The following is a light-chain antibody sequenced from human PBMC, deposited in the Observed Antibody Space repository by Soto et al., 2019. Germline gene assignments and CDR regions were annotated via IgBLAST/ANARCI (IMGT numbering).Light chain of an antibody. J-gene: IGKJ1*01. CDR3: QKYNSAPWT. CDR1: QGISNY. CDR2: VAS. Sequence: DIQMTQSPSSLSASVGDRVTITCRASQGISNYLAWYQQQPGKVTKILIYVASTLQSGVRSRFSGSGSGTDFTLTISSLQPEDVATYYCQKYNSAPWTFGQGTKVEIK. V-gene: IGKV1-27*01.